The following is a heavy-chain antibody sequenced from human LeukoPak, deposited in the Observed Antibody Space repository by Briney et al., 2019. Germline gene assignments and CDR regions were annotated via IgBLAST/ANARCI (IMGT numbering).Heavy chain of an antibody. V-gene: IGHV1-69*13. CDR1: GGTFSKYT. D-gene: IGHD4-17*01. CDR3: ARDLKYDYGDRLGYYGMDV. Sequence: GASVKVSCKASGGTFSKYTISWVRQRPGQGLEWMGGITPLFGTANYAQKFQGRVTITADESASTAYMELSSLRSEDTAVYYCARDLKYDYGDRLGYYGMDVWGQGTTVTVSS. J-gene: IGHJ6*02. CDR2: ITPLFGTA.